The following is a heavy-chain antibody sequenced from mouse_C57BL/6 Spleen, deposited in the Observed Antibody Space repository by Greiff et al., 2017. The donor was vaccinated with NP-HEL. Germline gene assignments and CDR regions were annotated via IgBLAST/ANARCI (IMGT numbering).Heavy chain of an antibody. CDR2: IYPRDGST. Sequence: QVQLQQSGPELVKPGASVKLSCKASGYTFTSYDINWVKQRPGQGLEWIGWIYPRDGSTKYNEKLKGKSTLTVDTSSSTAYMELHSLTSEYSAVYFCARSHYSNSYYAMDYWGQGTSVTVSS. J-gene: IGHJ4*01. CDR1: GYTFTSYD. D-gene: IGHD2-5*01. V-gene: IGHV1-85*01. CDR3: ARSHYSNSYYAMDY.